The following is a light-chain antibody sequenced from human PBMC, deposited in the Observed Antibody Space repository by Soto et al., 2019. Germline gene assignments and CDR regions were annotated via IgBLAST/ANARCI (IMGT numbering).Light chain of an antibody. V-gene: IGKV1-5*01. Sequence: IQMTQSPSNLSAAVGGSVTITCRASQSISSWLAWYQQKPGKAPKLLIYDASTLESGVPSRFSGSGSGTEFTLTISSLQPDDFATYYCPQSYSTPWTFGQGTKVDI. CDR2: DAS. CDR3: PQSYSTPWT. CDR1: QSISSW. J-gene: IGKJ1*01.